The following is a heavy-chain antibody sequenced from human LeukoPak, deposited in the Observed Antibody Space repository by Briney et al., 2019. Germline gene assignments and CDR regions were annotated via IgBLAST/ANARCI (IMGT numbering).Heavy chain of an antibody. J-gene: IGHJ4*02. CDR1: GFSISSGGYY. Sequence: SETLSLTCAVSGFSISSGGYYWSWIRQHPGKALEWIGNIDYRGITDYNPSLKSRVTMSVDKSKNQFSLKLSSVTAADTAVYYCAGAEPRGIIWHPYWGQGTLVTVSS. CDR3: AGAEPRGIIWHPY. CDR2: IDYRGIT. V-gene: IGHV4-31*11.